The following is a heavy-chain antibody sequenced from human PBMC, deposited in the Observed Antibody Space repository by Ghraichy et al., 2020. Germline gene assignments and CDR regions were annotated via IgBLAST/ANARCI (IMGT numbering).Heavy chain of an antibody. CDR1: GFTVSSNY. Sequence: GGSPRLSCAASGFTVSSNYMSWVRQAPGKGLEWVSVIYSGGSTYYADSVKGRFTISRDNSKNTLYLQMNSLRAEDTAVYYCAREGVSYYYYYMDVWGKGTTVTVSS. CDR2: IYSGGST. J-gene: IGHJ6*03. CDR3: AREGVSYYYYYMDV. V-gene: IGHV3-66*02.